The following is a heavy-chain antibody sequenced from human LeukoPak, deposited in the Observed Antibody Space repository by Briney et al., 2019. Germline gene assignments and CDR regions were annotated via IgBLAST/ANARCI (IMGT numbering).Heavy chain of an antibody. Sequence: PSETLSLTCTVSGGSISSYYWSWIRQPPGKGLEWIGYIYYSGSTNYNPSLKSRVTISVDTSKNQFSLKLSSVTAADTAVYYCARVSITMGRGVIISEVSDYWGQGTLVTVSS. J-gene: IGHJ4*02. CDR1: GGSISSYY. V-gene: IGHV4-59*08. D-gene: IGHD3-10*01. CDR3: ARVSITMGRGVIISEVSDY. CDR2: IYYSGST.